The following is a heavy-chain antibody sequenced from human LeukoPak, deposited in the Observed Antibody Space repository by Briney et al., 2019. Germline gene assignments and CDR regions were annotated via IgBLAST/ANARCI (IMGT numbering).Heavy chain of an antibody. D-gene: IGHD3-16*01. J-gene: IGHJ1*01. CDR3: ARHRGEGSHFQH. Sequence: GESLKISCKASGYTFTNYWIGWVRQMPGKGLEWMGIIYPGDSDTRYSPPFRGQVIISADKSIRTAYLQWTSLKASDTAMYYCARHRGEGSHFQHWGQGSLVTVSS. V-gene: IGHV5-51*01. CDR2: IYPGDSDT. CDR1: GYTFTNYW.